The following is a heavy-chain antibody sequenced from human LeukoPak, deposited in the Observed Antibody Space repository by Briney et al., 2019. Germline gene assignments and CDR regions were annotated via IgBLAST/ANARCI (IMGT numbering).Heavy chain of an antibody. J-gene: IGHJ4*02. CDR2: INPNSGGT. Sequence: GASVKVSCKASGYTFTGCYMHWVRQAPGQGLEWMGRINPNSGGTNYAQKFQGRVTMTRDTSISTAYMELSRLRSDDTAVYYCARAGWYSSSRLPIDYWGQGTLVTVSS. V-gene: IGHV1-2*06. D-gene: IGHD6-6*01. CDR3: ARAGWYSSSRLPIDY. CDR1: GYTFTGCY.